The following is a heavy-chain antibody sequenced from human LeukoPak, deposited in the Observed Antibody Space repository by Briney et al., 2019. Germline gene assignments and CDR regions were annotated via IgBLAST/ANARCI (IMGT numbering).Heavy chain of an antibody. V-gene: IGHV3-21*01. CDR1: GFTFSSYS. J-gene: IGHJ4*02. D-gene: IGHD6-13*01. Sequence: GGSLRLSCAASGFTFSSYSMNWVRQAPGKGLVWISSISSSSSYIYYADSVKGRFTISRDNAKNSLYLQMNSLRAEDTAVYYCARDEGSSSWYDRYWGQGTLVTVSS. CDR3: ARDEGSSSWYDRY. CDR2: ISSSSSYI.